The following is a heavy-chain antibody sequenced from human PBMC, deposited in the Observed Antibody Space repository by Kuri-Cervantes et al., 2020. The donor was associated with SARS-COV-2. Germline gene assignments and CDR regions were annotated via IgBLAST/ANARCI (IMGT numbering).Heavy chain of an antibody. J-gene: IGHJ6*02. CDR3: ARDSEGSTAVRPGYFYGMDV. CDR2: IWNDGSNK. D-gene: IGHD6-6*01. V-gene: IGHV3-33*08. CDR1: GFTFSRSW. Sequence: GESLKISCAASGFTFSRSWMHWVRQAPGKGLEWVAIIWNDGSNKFYGDSVRGRFTISRDNSKNTLYLQMNSLRAEDTAVYYCARDSEGSTAVRPGYFYGMDVWGQGTTVTVSS.